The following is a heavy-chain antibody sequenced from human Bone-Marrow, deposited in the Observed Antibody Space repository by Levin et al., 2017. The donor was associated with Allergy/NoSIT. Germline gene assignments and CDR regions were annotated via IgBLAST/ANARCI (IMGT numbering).Heavy chain of an antibody. CDR2: IYSGGST. Sequence: GGSLRLSCAASGFTVSNNYMSWVRQAPGKGLEWVSVIYSGGSTYYADSVKGRFTISRDNSKNTLYLQMNSLIAEDTAVYYCARASSWNEPFDYWGQGTLVTVSS. V-gene: IGHV3-53*01. CDR3: ARASSWNEPFDY. CDR1: GFTVSNNY. D-gene: IGHD6-13*01. J-gene: IGHJ4*02.